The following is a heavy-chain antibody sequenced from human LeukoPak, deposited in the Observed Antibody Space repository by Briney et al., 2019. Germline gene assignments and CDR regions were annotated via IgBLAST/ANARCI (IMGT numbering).Heavy chain of an antibody. Sequence: EASVKVSCKASGYTLTDYYIHWVRQAPGQGLEWMGWINPDNGGTNYAQKFQSRVTMTRDTSIRTVYMDLSRLRSDDTAVFYCTREVRVGNWFDPWGQGTQVTVSS. V-gene: IGHV1-2*02. D-gene: IGHD2-2*01. CDR2: INPDNGGT. J-gene: IGHJ5*02. CDR1: GYTLTDYY. CDR3: TREVRVGNWFDP.